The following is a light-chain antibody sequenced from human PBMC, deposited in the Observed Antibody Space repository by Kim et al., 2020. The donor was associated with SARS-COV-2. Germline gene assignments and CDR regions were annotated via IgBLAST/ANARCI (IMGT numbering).Light chain of an antibody. CDR1: QSIGSW. V-gene: IGKV1-5*03. CDR3: QQYDTYWT. J-gene: IGKJ1*01. CDR2: KAS. Sequence: SASVGEKGTITCRASQSIGSWLAWYQQKPGKAPKLLIYKASSLETGVPSRFSGSGSGTQFTLTISSLQPDDFATYYCQQYDTYWTFGQGTKVEIK.